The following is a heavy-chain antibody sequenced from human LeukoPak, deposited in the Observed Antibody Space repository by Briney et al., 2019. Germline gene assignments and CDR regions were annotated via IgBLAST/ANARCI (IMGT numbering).Heavy chain of an antibody. V-gene: IGHV3-30-3*01. CDR3: ARDSFNWGPESYYFDY. CDR1: GFTFSSYA. CDR2: ISYDGSNK. D-gene: IGHD7-27*01. J-gene: IGHJ4*02. Sequence: PGRSLRLSCAASGFTFSSYAMHWVRQAPGKGLEWVAVISYDGSNKYYADSVKGRFTISRDNSKNTLYLQMNSLRAEDTAVYYCARDSFNWGPESYYFDYWGQGTLVTVFS.